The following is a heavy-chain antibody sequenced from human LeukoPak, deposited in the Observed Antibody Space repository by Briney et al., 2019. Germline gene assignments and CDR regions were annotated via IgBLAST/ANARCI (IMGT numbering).Heavy chain of an antibody. CDR3: ARVDGGERYYFDY. CDR1: GYTFTGYY. D-gene: IGHD2-21*01. V-gene: IGHV1-2*02. J-gene: IGHJ4*02. Sequence: ASVKVSCKASGYTFTGYYMHWVRQAPGQGLEWMGWSNPNNGGTNYAQKFQGRVTMTLDTSISTAYMELSRLRSDDTAIYYCARVDGGERYYFDYWGQGTLVTVSS. CDR2: SNPNNGGT.